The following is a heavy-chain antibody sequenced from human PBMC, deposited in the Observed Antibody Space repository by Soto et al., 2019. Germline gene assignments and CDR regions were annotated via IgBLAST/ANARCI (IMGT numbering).Heavy chain of an antibody. CDR1: GGPISGYY. D-gene: IGHD1-1*01. V-gene: IGHV4-4*07. J-gene: IGHJ3*01. CDR3: AANWRGAYEGLFDL. CDR2: IYSAGTT. Sequence: QVQLRESGPGLVKPSETLSLTCNVSGGPISGYYWNWVRQPAGKGLEWIGRIYSAGTTDLNPSLKSRVIMSVDTSSNQFSLKLLSETAADTAVYYCAANWRGAYEGLFDLWGQGTTVTVSS.